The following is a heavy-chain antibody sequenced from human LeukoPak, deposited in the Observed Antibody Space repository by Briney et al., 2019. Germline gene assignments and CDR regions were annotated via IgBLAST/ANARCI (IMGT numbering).Heavy chain of an antibody. J-gene: IGHJ4*02. Sequence: GGSLRLSCAASGFTFSSYAMSWVRQAPGKGLDWVPAISGSGASTYYADSVKGRFTISRDNSKNTLYLQMNSLRAEDMAPYYCANGGAWGHDYYFDYWGQGTLVTVSS. D-gene: IGHD3-3*01. CDR1: GFTFSSYA. CDR3: ANGGAWGHDYYFDY. V-gene: IGHV3-23*01. CDR2: ISGSGAST.